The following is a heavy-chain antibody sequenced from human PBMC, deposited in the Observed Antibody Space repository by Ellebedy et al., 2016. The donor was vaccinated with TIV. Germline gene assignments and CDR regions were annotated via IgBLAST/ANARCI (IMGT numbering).Heavy chain of an antibody. Sequence: GGSLRLSXAASGFTFSSYGMHWVRQAPGKGLEWVAVIWYDGSNKYYADSVKGRFTISRDNSKNTLYLQMNSLRAEDTAVYYCARGAYYDSSGYVPMDYWGQGTLVTVSS. J-gene: IGHJ4*02. CDR3: ARGAYYDSSGYVPMDY. V-gene: IGHV3-33*01. D-gene: IGHD3-22*01. CDR1: GFTFSSYG. CDR2: IWYDGSNK.